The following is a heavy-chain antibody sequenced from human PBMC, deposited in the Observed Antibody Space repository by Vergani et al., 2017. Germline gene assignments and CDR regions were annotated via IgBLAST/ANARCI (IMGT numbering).Heavy chain of an antibody. CDR1: EYSFGNYW. V-gene: IGHV5-51*01. J-gene: IGHJ4*02. CDR2: IYPADSYT. D-gene: IGHD1-1*01. CDR3: ARHTTYTDS. Sequence: EVDLVPSGPDMSKPGESLKISCKGSEYSFGNYWIGWVRQMPGKGLEWMGIIYPADSYTRYSPSFQGQVTISADKSISTAFLQWDSLKASDTALYYCARHTTYTDSWGQGTLVTVSS.